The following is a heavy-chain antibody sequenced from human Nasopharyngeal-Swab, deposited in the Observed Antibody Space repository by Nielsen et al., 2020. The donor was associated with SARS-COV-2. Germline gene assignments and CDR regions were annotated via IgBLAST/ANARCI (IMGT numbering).Heavy chain of an antibody. D-gene: IGHD6-13*01. V-gene: IGHV3-11*04. Sequence: GGSLRLSCAASGFTFSDYYMSWIRQAPGKGLEWVSYISSSGSTIYYADSVKGRFTISRDNAKNSLYLQMNSLRAEDTAVYYCARDDIAAATRGVFDYWGQGTLVTVSS. CDR2: ISSSGSTI. CDR1: GFTFSDYY. J-gene: IGHJ4*02. CDR3: ARDDIAAATRGVFDY.